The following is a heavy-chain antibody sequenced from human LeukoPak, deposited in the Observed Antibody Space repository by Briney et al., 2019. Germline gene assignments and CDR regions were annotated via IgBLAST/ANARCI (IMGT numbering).Heavy chain of an antibody. CDR2: ISSSSSYI. CDR1: GFTFSSYS. J-gene: IGHJ4*02. CDR3: ARDEGYFDRLFPQDY. Sequence: GGSLRLSCAASGFTFSSYSMNWVRQAPGKGLEWVSSISSSSSYIYYADSVKGRFTISRDNAKNSLYLQMNSLRAEDTAVYYCARDEGYFDRLFPQDYWGQGTLVTVSS. D-gene: IGHD3-9*01. V-gene: IGHV3-21*01.